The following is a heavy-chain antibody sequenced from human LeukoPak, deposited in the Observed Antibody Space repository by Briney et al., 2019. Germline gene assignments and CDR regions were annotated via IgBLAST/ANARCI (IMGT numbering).Heavy chain of an antibody. CDR2: IHHSGST. CDR3: ARNGTVTVSGTKFNYFDY. J-gene: IGHJ4*02. Sequence: SETLSLTCTVSGGSISSSSYYWGWIRQPPGKGLEWIGSIHHSGSTHYNPSLKSRLTIFVDTSKNQFSLKVNSVTAADTAVYYCARNGTVTVSGTKFNYFDYWGQGTLVTVSS. D-gene: IGHD4-17*01. CDR1: GGSISSSSYY. V-gene: IGHV4-39*01.